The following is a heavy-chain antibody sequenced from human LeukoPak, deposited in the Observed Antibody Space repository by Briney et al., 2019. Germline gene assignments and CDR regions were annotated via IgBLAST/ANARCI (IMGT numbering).Heavy chain of an antibody. CDR1: GFTFSSYA. Sequence: GGSLRLSCAASGFTFSSYAMHWVRQAPGKGLEWVAVISYDGSNKYYADSVKGRFTISRDNSKNTLYLQMNSLRAEDTAVYYCARDPRGYCSSTSCYKSYYYGMDVWGQGTTVTVSS. D-gene: IGHD2-2*02. CDR2: ISYDGSNK. J-gene: IGHJ6*02. CDR3: ARDPRGYCSSTSCYKSYYYGMDV. V-gene: IGHV3-30-3*01.